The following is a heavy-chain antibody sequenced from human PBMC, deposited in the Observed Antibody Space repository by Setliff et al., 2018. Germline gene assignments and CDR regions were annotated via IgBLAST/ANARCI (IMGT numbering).Heavy chain of an antibody. D-gene: IGHD3-10*01. CDR2: IYYSGST. CDR3: ARAEYYYGSGSFHPYYMDV. CDR1: GGSISSSSYY. V-gene: IGHV4-39*07. Sequence: KPSETLSLTCTVSGGSISSSSYYWGWIRQPPGKGREWIGSIYYSGSTYYNPSLKSRVTISVDTSKNQFSLKLSSVTAADTAVYYCARAEYYYGSGSFHPYYMDVWGQGTTVTVSS. J-gene: IGHJ6*03.